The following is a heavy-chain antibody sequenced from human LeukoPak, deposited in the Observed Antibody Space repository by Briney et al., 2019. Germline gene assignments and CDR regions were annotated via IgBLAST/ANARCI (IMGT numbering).Heavy chain of an antibody. D-gene: IGHD7-27*01. V-gene: IGHV4-59*08. CDR2: IYYSGST. CDR1: GGSISSYY. CDR3: ASWAGDHFDY. Sequence: SETLSLTCTVSGGSISSYYWSWIRQPPGKGLEWIGYIYYSGSTNYNPSLKSRVTISVDTSKNQFSLNLSSVTAADTAVYYCASWAGDHFDYWGQGTLVTVAS. J-gene: IGHJ4*02.